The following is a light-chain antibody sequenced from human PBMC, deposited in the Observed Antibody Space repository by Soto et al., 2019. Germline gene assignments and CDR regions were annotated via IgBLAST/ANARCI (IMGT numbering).Light chain of an antibody. CDR3: SSYAGSNNFV. V-gene: IGLV2-8*01. CDR2: EVT. J-gene: IGLJ1*01. Sequence: QSALTQPPSASGFPGQSVTISCTGISSDVGYYDYVSWYQQHPGKAPKLVIYEVTKRPSGVPDRVSASKSGNTASLTVSGLRAEDEADYYCSSYAGSNNFVFGSGTKLTVL. CDR1: SSDVGYYDY.